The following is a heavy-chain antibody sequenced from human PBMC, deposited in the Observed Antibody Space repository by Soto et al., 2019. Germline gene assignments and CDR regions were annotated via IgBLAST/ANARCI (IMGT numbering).Heavy chain of an antibody. D-gene: IGHD3-3*01. CDR2: IYYSGST. Sequence: SETLSLTCTVSGGSISSSSYYWGWIRQPPGKGLEWIGSIYYSGSTYYNPSLKSRVTISVDTSKNQFSLKLSSVTAADTAVYYCARESITIFGVVLKNYYYYGMDVWGQGTTVT. CDR3: ARESITIFGVVLKNYYYYGMDV. J-gene: IGHJ6*02. CDR1: GGSISSSSYY. V-gene: IGHV4-39*01.